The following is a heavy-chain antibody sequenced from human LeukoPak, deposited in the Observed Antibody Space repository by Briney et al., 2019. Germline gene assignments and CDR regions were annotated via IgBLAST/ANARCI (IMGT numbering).Heavy chain of an antibody. CDR3: ARVYSGYDLPGSLANYYFDY. CDR1: GGSISSYY. V-gene: IGHV4-4*07. D-gene: IGHD5-12*01. J-gene: IGHJ4*02. Sequence: SEALSLTCTVSGGSISSYYWSWIRQPAGKGLEWIGRFYSGGSADYNPSLKSRVTMSVDTSKNQFSLKLSSVTAADTAVYYCARVYSGYDLPGSLANYYFDYWGQGTLVTVSS. CDR2: FYSGGSA.